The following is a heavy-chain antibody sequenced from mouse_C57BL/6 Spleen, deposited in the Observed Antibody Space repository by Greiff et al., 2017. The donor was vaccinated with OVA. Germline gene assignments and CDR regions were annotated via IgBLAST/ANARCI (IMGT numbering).Heavy chain of an antibody. CDR2: FHPYNDDT. CDR1: GYTFTTYP. V-gene: IGHV1-47*01. D-gene: IGHD1-1*01. J-gene: IGHJ1*03. Sequence: VQLQQSGAELVKPGASVKMSCKASGYTFTTYPIEWMKQNHGKSLEWIGNFHPYNDDTKYNEKFKGKATLTVEKSSSTVYLELSRLTSDDSAVYYCARSSYYGSSYWYFDVWGTGTTVTVSS. CDR3: ARSSYYGSSYWYFDV.